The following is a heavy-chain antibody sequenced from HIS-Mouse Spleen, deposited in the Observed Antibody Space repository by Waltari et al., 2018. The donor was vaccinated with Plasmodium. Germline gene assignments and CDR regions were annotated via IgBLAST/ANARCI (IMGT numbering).Heavy chain of an antibody. CDR3: ARVLGYKAAAGTFVEYFQH. J-gene: IGHJ1*01. V-gene: IGHV1-2*02. CDR1: GYTFTGYY. Sequence: QVQLVQSGAEVKKPGASVKVSCKASGYTFTGYYMHWVRQAPGQGLGWMGWINPTSGGTNDAQKFKGRVTMTRDTSISTAYMELSRLRSDDTAVYYCARVLGYKAAAGTFVEYFQHWGQGTLVTVSS. D-gene: IGHD6-13*01. CDR2: INPTSGGT.